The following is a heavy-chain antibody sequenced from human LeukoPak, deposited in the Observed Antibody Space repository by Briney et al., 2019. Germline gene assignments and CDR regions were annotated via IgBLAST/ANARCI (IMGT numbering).Heavy chain of an antibody. CDR3: ARVPPYYDFWSGYLDGDAFGI. V-gene: IGHV1-2*02. J-gene: IGHJ3*02. CDR2: INPNSGGT. Sequence: ASVKVSCKASGYTFTGYYMHWVRQAPGQGLEWMGWINPNSGGTNYAQKFQGRVTMTRDTSISTAYMELSRLRSDDTVVYYCARVPPYYDFWSGYLDGDAFGIWGQGTMVTVSS. D-gene: IGHD3-3*01. CDR1: GYTFTGYY.